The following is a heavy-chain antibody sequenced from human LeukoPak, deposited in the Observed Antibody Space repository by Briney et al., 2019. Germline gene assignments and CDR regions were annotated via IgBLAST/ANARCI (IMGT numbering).Heavy chain of an antibody. CDR1: GASISNSSYY. V-gene: IGHV4-39*01. D-gene: IGHD3-22*01. CDR2: IYDSGSN. Sequence: SETLSLTCIVSGASISNSSYYWGWIRQSPGKGLEWIGSIYDSGSNYYNPSLKSRVTISVDTSKNQFSLRLSSVTAADTAVYYCASVDDSSGYYIDCWGQGTLVTVSS. CDR3: ASVDDSSGYYIDC. J-gene: IGHJ4*02.